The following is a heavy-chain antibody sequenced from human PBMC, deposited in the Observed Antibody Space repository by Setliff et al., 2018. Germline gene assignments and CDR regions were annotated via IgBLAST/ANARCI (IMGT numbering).Heavy chain of an antibody. J-gene: IGHJ5*02. D-gene: IGHD2-2*01. CDR3: ARGSAKMVALPTANYFDP. CDR2: ISGYDDNT. V-gene: IGHV1-18*01. Sequence: GASVKVSCKASGYIFNTFGINWVRQAPGQGLEWMGWISGYDDNTNYAQHLQGRVTMTTDTSTSTAYMELRSLTSADTAVYYCARGSAKMVALPTANYFDPWGQGTPVTVSS. CDR1: GYIFNTFG.